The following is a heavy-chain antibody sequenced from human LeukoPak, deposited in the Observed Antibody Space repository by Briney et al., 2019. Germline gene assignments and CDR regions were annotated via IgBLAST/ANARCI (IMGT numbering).Heavy chain of an antibody. D-gene: IGHD3-3*01. Sequence: GGSLRLSCAASGFTFSSYSMNWVRQAPGKGLEWVSYISSSSSTIYYADSVKGRFTISRDNAKNSLYLQMNSLRAEDTAVYYCARVNRDDFWSGYYVAFDIWGQGTMVTVSS. CDR1: GFTFSSYS. V-gene: IGHV3-48*01. CDR3: ARVNRDDFWSGYYVAFDI. CDR2: ISSSSSTI. J-gene: IGHJ3*02.